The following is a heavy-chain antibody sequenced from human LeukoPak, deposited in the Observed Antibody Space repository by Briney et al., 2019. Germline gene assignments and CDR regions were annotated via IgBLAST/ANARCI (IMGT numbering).Heavy chain of an antibody. CDR2: IYPGDSDT. CDR1: GYSFTSYW. D-gene: IGHD3-22*01. CDR3: ARRERNYYDSSGYSFDY. J-gene: IGHJ4*02. Sequence: GESLKISCKGSGYSFTSYWIGWVRQMPGKGLEWMGIIYPGDSDTRYSPSFQGQATISADKSISTAYLQWSSLKASDTAMYYCARRERNYYDSSGYSFDYWGQGTLVTVSS. V-gene: IGHV5-51*01.